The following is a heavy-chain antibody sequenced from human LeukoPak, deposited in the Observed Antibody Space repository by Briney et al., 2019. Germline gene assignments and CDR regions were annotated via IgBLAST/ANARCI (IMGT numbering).Heavy chain of an antibody. CDR1: GYTFTNYY. J-gene: IGHJ6*03. CDR2: INPSGGST. D-gene: IGHD1-26*01. CDR3: ARGMEPYYYMDV. Sequence: GASVKVSCKASGYTFTNYYMHWVRQAPGQGLEWMGMINPSGGSTRYAQKFQGRVTMTRDTSISTAYMELSRLRSDDTAVYYCARGMEPYYYMDVWGKGTTVTVSS. V-gene: IGHV1-46*01.